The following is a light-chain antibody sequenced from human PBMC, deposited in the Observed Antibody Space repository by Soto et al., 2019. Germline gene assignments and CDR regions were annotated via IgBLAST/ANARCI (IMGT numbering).Light chain of an antibody. Sequence: TESAGTLYLSPGERATLSCRASQSVSNSYIAWYQQKRGQAPRLLIYAASSRATGIPVRFSGSGSGTEFTLTISSLQSEDFAVYYCQQYNNWPLTSGQGTRPAIK. CDR2: AAS. CDR3: QQYNNWPLT. V-gene: IGKV3-15*01. CDR1: QSVSNS. J-gene: IGKJ5*01.